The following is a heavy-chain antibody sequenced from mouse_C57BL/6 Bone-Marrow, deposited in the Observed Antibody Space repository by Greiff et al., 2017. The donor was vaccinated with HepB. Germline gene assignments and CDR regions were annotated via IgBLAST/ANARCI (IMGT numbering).Heavy chain of an antibody. CDR1: GFSLTSYA. D-gene: IGHD2-2*01. CDR2: IWPGGGT. V-gene: IGHV2-9-1*01. J-gene: IGHJ1*03. Sequence: VMLVESGPGLVAPSQSLSITCTVSGFSLTSYAISWVRQPPGKGLEWLGVIWPGGGTNYNSALKSRLSISKDNSKSQVFLKMNSLQTDDTARYYCARIWLRRYFDVWGTGTTVTVSS. CDR3: ARIWLRRYFDV.